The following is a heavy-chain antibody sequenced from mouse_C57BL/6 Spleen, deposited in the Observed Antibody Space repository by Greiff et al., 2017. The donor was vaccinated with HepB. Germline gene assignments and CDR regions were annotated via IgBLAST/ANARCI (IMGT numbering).Heavy chain of an antibody. CDR2: IDPSDSYT. V-gene: IGHV1-50*01. D-gene: IGHD2-2*01. CDR1: GYTFTSYW. CDR3: ARSGGYERRYFDV. J-gene: IGHJ1*03. Sequence: QVQLQQPGAELVKPGASVKLSCKASGYTFTSYWMQWVKQRPGQGLEWIGEIDPSDSYTNYNQKFKGKATLTVDTSSSTAYMQLSSLTSEDSAVYYCARSGGYERRYFDVWGTGTTVTVSS.